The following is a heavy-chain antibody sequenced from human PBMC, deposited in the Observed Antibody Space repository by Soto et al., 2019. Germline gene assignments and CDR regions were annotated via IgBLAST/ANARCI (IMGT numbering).Heavy chain of an antibody. CDR2: IYSGGST. D-gene: IGHD3-22*01. Sequence: GGSLRLSCAASGFTVSSNYMSWVRQAPGKGLEWVSVIYSGGSTYYADSVKGRFTISRDNSKNTLYLQMNSLRAEDTAVYYCAGSDSSGYYYFDYWGQGTLVTVSS. CDR3: AGSDSSGYYYFDY. J-gene: IGHJ4*02. CDR1: GFTVSSNY. V-gene: IGHV3-53*01.